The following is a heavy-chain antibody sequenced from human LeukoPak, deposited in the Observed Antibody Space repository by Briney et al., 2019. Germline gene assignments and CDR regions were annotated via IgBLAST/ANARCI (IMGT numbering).Heavy chain of an antibody. V-gene: IGHV4-4*07. CDR3: ARVLRYFDRDYFDY. J-gene: IGHJ4*02. D-gene: IGHD3-9*01. CDR2: IYTSGST. CDR1: GGSISSYY. Sequence: PSETLSLTCTVSGGSISSYYWSWIRQPAGKGLEWIGRIYTSGSTNYNPSLKSRVTMSVDTSKNQFSLKLSSVTAADTAVYYCARVLRYFDRDYFDYWGQGTLVTVSS.